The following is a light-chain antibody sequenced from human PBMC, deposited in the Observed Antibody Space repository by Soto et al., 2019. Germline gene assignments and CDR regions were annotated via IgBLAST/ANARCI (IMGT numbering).Light chain of an antibody. CDR3: HQRQSWLRT. Sequence: EIVLTQSPATLSSFPGDRVTLSCRASQAVNTRLAWYQHKPGQAPRLLIYLASNMAAGVTVRFSGSGSGTDFTLTISDVEPEDFALYYCHQRQSWLRTFGQGTKVDIK. J-gene: IGKJ1*01. CDR2: LAS. CDR1: QAVNTR. V-gene: IGKV3D-11*01.